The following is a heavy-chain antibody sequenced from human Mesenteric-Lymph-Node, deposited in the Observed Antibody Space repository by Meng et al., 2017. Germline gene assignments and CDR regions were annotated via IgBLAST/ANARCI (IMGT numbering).Heavy chain of an antibody. J-gene: IGHJ1*01. V-gene: IGHV4-34*01. CDR3: ARAAGAAEYFQH. Sequence: QVQLQQWGAGLLKPSETLSPTCAVYGGSFSGYYWSWIRQPPGKGLEWIGEINHSGSTNYNPSLKSRVTISVDTSKNQFSLKLSSVTAADTAVYYCARAAGAAEYFQHWGQGTLVTVSS. CDR2: INHSGST. D-gene: IGHD1-26*01. CDR1: GGSFSGYY.